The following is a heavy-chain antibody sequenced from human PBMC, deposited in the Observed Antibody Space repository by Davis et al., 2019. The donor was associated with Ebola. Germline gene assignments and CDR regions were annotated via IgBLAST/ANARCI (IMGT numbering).Heavy chain of an antibody. CDR1: GYSFTSYW. D-gene: IGHD6-13*01. CDR2: IYPRDSDT. V-gene: IGHV5-51*01. Sequence: GESLKISCKGSGYSFTSYWIGWVRQMPGKGLEWMGIIYPRDSDTRYRPSFEGQVTISVDRSISTAYLQWSSLKASDTAIYFCARILDISVAAAGPFDSWGQGTLVTVSS. CDR3: ARILDISVAAAGPFDS. J-gene: IGHJ4*02.